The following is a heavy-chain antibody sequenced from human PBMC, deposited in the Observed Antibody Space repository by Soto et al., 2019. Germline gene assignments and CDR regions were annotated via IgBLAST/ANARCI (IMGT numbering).Heavy chain of an antibody. D-gene: IGHD5-18*01. J-gene: IGHJ4*02. CDR3: ASSLLVGYGLEGESD. Sequence: QVQLVQSGAEVKKPGASVKVSCKASGYTFTSYGISWVRQAPGQGLEWMGWISAYNGNTNYAQKLQGRVTMTTDTSTSTAYMAVRSLRSDDTAVYYCASSLLVGYGLEGESDWGQGTLVTVSS. CDR1: GYTFTSYG. V-gene: IGHV1-18*01. CDR2: ISAYNGNT.